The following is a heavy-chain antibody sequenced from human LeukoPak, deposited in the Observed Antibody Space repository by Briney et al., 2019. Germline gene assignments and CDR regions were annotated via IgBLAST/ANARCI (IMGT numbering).Heavy chain of an antibody. J-gene: IGHJ4*02. CDR3: ARVKVVESTVTYFDY. Sequence: PSETLSLTCTVSGGSISSYYWSWIRQPPGKGLEWIGYIYYSGSTNYNPSLESRVTISVDTSKNQFSLKLSSVTAADTAVYYCARVKVVESTVTYFDYWGQGTLVTVSS. V-gene: IGHV4-59*01. CDR1: GGSISSYY. CDR2: IYYSGST. D-gene: IGHD4-17*01.